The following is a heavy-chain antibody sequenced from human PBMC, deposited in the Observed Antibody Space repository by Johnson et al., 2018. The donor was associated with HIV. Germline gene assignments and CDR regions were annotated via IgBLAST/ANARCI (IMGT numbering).Heavy chain of an antibody. CDR1: GFTFSNYG. V-gene: IGHV3-30*02. Sequence: QVQVVESGGGVVQPGGSLRLSCTASGFTFSNYGMHWVRPAPGKGLEWVAFIRYEGSNKFYADSVRGRFTISRDNSKNTFYLQMNSLRGEDTAVYYCAKGITIFAVKSAVDIWGQGTMVTVSS. J-gene: IGHJ3*02. D-gene: IGHD3-3*01. CDR2: IRYEGSNK. CDR3: AKGITIFAVKSAVDI.